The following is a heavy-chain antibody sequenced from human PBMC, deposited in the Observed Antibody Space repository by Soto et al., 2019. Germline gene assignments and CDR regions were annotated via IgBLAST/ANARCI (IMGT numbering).Heavy chain of an antibody. Sequence: QVQLVQSGSEVKKPGSSVKVSCKTSGGTFSAYAISWVRQAPGQGLEWVGGIIPVLGTSNYAQEFQGRVTITADESTRTASMELTSLRSEDTAVYYCARHRDFNFFYGMDVWGQGPTVTVSS. CDR3: ARHRDFNFFYGMDV. V-gene: IGHV1-69*12. J-gene: IGHJ6*01. CDR1: GGTFSAYA. CDR2: IIPVLGTS.